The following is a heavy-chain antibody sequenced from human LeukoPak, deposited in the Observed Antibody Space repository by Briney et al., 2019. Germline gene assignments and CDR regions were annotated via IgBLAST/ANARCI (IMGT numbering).Heavy chain of an antibody. J-gene: IGHJ4*02. CDR2: IYYSGST. V-gene: IGHV4-31*03. D-gene: IGHD3-10*01. Sequence: PSQTLSLTCTVSGGSISSGGYYWSWIRQHPGKGLEWIGYIYYSGSTYYNPSLKSRVTISVDTSKNQFSLKLSSVTAADTAVYYCARVVRELLPHFDYWGQGTLVTVSS. CDR3: ARVVRELLPHFDY. CDR1: GGSISSGGYY.